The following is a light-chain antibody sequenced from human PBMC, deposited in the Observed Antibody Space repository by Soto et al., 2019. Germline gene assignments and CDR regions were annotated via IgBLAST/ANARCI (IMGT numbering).Light chain of an antibody. CDR1: SGHSSYI. CDR2: VEGSGSF. Sequence: QSVLTQSPSASASLGSSVKLTCTLSSGHSSYIIAWHQQQPGKAPRFLMKVEGSGSFNKGSGVPDRFSGYRSGADRYLTISNLQFEDEADYYCETWDNNSWLFGGGTKLTVL. CDR3: ETWDNNSWL. J-gene: IGLJ3*02. V-gene: IGLV4-60*02.